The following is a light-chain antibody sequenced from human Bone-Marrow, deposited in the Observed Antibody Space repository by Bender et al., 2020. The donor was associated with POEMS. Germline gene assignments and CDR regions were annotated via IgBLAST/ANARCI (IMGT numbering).Light chain of an antibody. J-gene: IGLJ2*01. CDR2: DDN. CDR3: QVWDTTMLHPV. CDR1: NIGPKR. V-gene: IGLV3-21*01. Sequence: SYVLTQPPSVSVAPGKTASIACGGDNIGPKRVHWYQQKPGQAPVLVIYDDNDRPSGIPERFSGSNSGNTATLTISRVEAGDEADYCCQVWDTTMLHPVFGGGTKLTVL.